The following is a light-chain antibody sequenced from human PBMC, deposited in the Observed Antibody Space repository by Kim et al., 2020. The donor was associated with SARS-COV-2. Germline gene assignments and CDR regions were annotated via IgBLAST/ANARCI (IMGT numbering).Light chain of an antibody. CDR1: QSITNY. CDR3: QQSHTAPLLS. J-gene: IGKJ4*01. V-gene: IGKV1-39*01. Sequence: DIQLTQSPSSLSASAGDRVTIACRSSQSITNYLNWYQQRPGKAPKLLIYASSTLQRGVPSRFSGSGSGTDFTLTISSLQPEDFATYYCQQSHTAPLLSFGGGTKVDIK. CDR2: ASS.